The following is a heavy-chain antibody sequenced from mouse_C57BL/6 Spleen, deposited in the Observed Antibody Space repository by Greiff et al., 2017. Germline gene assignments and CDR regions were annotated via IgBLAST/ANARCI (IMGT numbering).Heavy chain of an antibody. D-gene: IGHD1-2*01. V-gene: IGHV1-80*01. CDR2: IYPGDGDT. CDR1: GYAFSSYW. CDR3: TRSWSFGWAMDY. J-gene: IGHJ4*01. Sequence: VQLQQSGAELVKPGASVKISCKASGYAFSSYWMNWVKQRPGKGLEWIGQIYPGDGDTNYNGKFKGKAKLTAVTSASTAYMELSSLTNEDSAVYYCTRSWSFGWAMDYWGQGTSVTVSS.